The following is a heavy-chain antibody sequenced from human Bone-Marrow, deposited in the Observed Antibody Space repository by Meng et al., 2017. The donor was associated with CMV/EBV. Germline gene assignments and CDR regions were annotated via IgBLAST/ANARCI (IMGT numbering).Heavy chain of an antibody. D-gene: IGHD3-22*01. Sequence: ASVKVSCKASGYTFTSYYMYWVRQAPGQGLEWMGRINPSGGSTRYAQKFQGRVTMTRDASTSTVSMELSSLRCEDTAVYYCARVFGYYGEIDYWGQGTLVTVSS. CDR1: GYTFTSYY. V-gene: IGHV1-46*01. J-gene: IGHJ4*01. CDR3: ARVFGYYGEIDY. CDR2: INPSGGST.